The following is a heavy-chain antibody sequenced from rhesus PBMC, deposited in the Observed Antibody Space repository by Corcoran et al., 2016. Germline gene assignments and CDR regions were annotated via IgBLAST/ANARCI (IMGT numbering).Heavy chain of an antibody. D-gene: IGHD6-25*01. CDR2: ISWNDSN. Sequence: QVTLKESGPALVKPTQTLTLTCTFSGCPISTTGTGVGWIRQPPGKALECLIGISWNDSNYYSTSRKGRLTISKDTAKNQVVLTMTNLDPVDTATYYCARVQGRSGILDDYCEFWGQGALVTVSS. J-gene: IGHJ1*01. CDR3: ARVQGRSGILDDYCEF. V-gene: IGHV2-95*01. CDR1: GCPISTTGTG.